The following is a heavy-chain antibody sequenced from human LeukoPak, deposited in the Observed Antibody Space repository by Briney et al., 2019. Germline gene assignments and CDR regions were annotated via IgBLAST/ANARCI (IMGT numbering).Heavy chain of an antibody. CDR3: ASSGLYDYVWGSYRPPFDY. V-gene: IGHV3-20*04. Sequence: GGSLRLSCAASGFTFDDYGMCWVRQAPGKGLEWVSGINWNGGSTGYADSVKGRFTISRDNAKNSLYLQMNSLRAEDTALYYCASSGLYDYVWGSYRPPFDYWGQGTLVTVSS. CDR1: GFTFDDYG. J-gene: IGHJ4*02. D-gene: IGHD3-16*02. CDR2: INWNGGST.